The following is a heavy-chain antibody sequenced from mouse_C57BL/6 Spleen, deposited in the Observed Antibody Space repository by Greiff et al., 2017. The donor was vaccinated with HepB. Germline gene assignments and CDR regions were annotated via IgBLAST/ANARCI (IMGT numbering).Heavy chain of an antibody. Sequence: EVKLVESEGGLVQPGSSMKLSCTASGFTFSDYYMAWVRQVPEKGLEWVANINYDGSSTYYLDSLKSRFIISRDNAKNILYLQMSSLKSEDTATYYCARDREGDYYGYFDYWGQGTTLTVSS. J-gene: IGHJ2*01. V-gene: IGHV5-16*01. CDR3: ARDREGDYYGYFDY. CDR1: GFTFSDYY. D-gene: IGHD1-1*01. CDR2: INYDGSST.